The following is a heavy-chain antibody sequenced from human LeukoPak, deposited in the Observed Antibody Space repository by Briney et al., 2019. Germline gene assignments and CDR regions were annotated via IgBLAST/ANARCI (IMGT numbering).Heavy chain of an antibody. J-gene: IGHJ4*02. Sequence: QPGGSLRPSCAASGFTFSIYGMNWVRQAPGKGLEWVAVLWYDGSNKYYADSVKGRFTISRDNSKNTLYLEMNSLRADDTAVYYFAKDRGMLVSTGACFDDWGQGTLVTVSS. CDR3: AKDRGMLVSTGACFDD. CDR2: LWYDGSNK. CDR1: GFTFSIYG. V-gene: IGHV3-30*02. D-gene: IGHD1-1*01.